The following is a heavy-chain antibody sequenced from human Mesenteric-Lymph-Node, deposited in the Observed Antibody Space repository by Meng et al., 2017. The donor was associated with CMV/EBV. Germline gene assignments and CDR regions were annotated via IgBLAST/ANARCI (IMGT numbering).Heavy chain of an antibody. Sequence: GGSLRLSCAASGFSFSSYGMHWVRQAPGKGLEWVAFIGYDGSNKYYADSVKGRFTISRDNSKNTLYLQMNSLRAEDTAVYYCARREGDYYGMDVWGQGTTVTVSS. CDR2: IGYDGSNK. V-gene: IGHV3-30*02. J-gene: IGHJ6*02. CDR1: GFSFSSYG. D-gene: IGHD5-24*01. CDR3: ARREGDYYGMDV.